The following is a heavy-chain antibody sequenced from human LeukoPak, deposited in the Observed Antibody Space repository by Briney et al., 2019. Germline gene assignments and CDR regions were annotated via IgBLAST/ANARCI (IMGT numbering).Heavy chain of an antibody. Sequence: PSETLSLTCTVSGGSISTSSYYWGWIRQPPGKGLEWIGTIYYSGSTYYNPSLKSRLSISVDTSKNHFSLKLSSVTAADTAVYFCARDRRGLDFYDAFDIWGQGTMVTVSS. CDR3: ARDRRGLDFYDAFDI. CDR1: GGSISTSSYY. D-gene: IGHD2/OR15-2a*01. V-gene: IGHV4-39*07. J-gene: IGHJ3*02. CDR2: IYYSGST.